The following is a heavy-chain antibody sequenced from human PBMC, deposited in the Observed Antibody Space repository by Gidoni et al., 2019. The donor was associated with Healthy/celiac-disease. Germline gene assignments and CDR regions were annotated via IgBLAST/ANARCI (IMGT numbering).Heavy chain of an antibody. D-gene: IGHD5-18*01. Sequence: EVQLVQSGAEVKKPGESLKISCKGSGYSFTSYWIGWVRQMPGKGLEWMGIIYPGDSDTRYSPSFQGQVTMSGDKSISTAYLQWSSLKASDTAMYYSARQTSLQLWLLEAFDIWGQGTMVTVSS. CDR1: GYSFTSYW. J-gene: IGHJ3*02. V-gene: IGHV5-51*01. CDR2: IYPGDSDT. CDR3: ARQTSLQLWLLEAFDI.